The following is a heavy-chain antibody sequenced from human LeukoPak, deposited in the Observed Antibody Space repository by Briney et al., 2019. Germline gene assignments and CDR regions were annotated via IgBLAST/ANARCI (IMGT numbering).Heavy chain of an antibody. J-gene: IGHJ3*02. D-gene: IGHD3-22*01. CDR2: ISSSSSYI. Sequence: GGSLRLSCAASGFTFSSYSMNWVRQAPGKGLEWVSSISSSSSYIYYADSVEGRFTISRDNAKNSLYLQMNSLRAEDTAVYYCAVVVVITDDAFDIWGQGTMVTVSS. CDR3: AVVVVITDDAFDI. V-gene: IGHV3-21*01. CDR1: GFTFSSYS.